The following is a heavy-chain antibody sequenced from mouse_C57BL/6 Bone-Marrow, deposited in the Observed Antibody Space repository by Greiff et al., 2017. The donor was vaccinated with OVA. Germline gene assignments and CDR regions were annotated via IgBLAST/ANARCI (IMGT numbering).Heavy chain of an antibody. CDR1: GYTFTSYW. Sequence: QVQLQQPGTELVKPGASVKMSCKASGYTFTSYWMHWVKQRPGQGLEWIGNINPSSGGTYYNEKFKSKATLTVDTSSSTAYMQLSSLTSEGSAVYYCARWGGDECDRPYHWYYEVWGTGTTVTVSS. CDR2: INPSSGGT. CDR3: ARWGGDECDRPYHWYYEV. V-gene: IGHV1-53*01. D-gene: IGHD3-2*01. J-gene: IGHJ1*03.